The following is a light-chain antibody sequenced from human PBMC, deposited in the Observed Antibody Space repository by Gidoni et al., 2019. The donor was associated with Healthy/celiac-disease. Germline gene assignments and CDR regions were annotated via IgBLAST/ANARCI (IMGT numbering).Light chain of an antibody. V-gene: IGKV3-20*01. Sequence: EIVLTQSPGTLSLSPGERATLSCRASQSVSRSYLAWYQQKPGQAPRLLIYGASSRATGIPDRFSASGSGTDFTLTISRLEPEDFAVYYCQQYGSSPKTFGQGTKVEIK. CDR3: QQYGSSPKT. J-gene: IGKJ1*01. CDR2: GAS. CDR1: QSVSRSY.